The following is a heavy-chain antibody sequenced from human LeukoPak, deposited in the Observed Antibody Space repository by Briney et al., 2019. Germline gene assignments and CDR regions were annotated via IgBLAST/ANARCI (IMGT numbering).Heavy chain of an antibody. CDR3: ARTGAYGSGSYYADY. J-gene: IGHJ4*02. CDR1: GGSISSGSYS. CDR2: IYPRGST. V-gene: IGHV4-30-2*01. D-gene: IGHD3-10*01. Sequence: SQTLSLTCAVSGGSISSGSYSWSWIRQPPGKGLEWIGYIYPRGSTYYNPSLKSRVILSLDKSANQFSLKLSSVTAADTAVYYCARTGAYGSGSYYADYWGQGTLVTVSS.